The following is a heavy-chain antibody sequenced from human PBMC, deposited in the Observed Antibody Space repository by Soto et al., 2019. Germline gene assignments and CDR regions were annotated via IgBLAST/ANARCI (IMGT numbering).Heavy chain of an antibody. V-gene: IGHV4-31*03. D-gene: IGHD3-10*01. J-gene: IGHJ5*02. CDR3: ARQGELQWFGELLSWFDP. CDR1: GGSISSGGYY. CDR2: IYYSGST. Sequence: SETLSLTCTVSGGSISSGGYYWSWIRQHPGKGLEWIGYIYYSGSTYYNPSLKSRVTISVDKSKNQFSLKLSSVTAADTAVYYCARQGELQWFGELLSWFDPWGQGTLVTVSS.